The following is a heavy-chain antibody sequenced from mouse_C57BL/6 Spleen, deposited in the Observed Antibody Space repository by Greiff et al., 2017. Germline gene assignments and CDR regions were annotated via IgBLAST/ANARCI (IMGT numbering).Heavy chain of an antibody. CDR3: ARSRRLLPYYFDY. J-gene: IGHJ2*01. Sequence: VQLQQSGPELVKPGASVKIPCKASGYTFTDYNMDWVKQSHGKSLEWIGDINPNNGGTIYNQKFKGKATLTVDKSSSTAYMELRSLTSEDSAVYYCARSRRLLPYYFDYWGQGTTLTVSS. D-gene: IGHD1-1*01. CDR1: GYTFTDYN. V-gene: IGHV1-18*01. CDR2: INPNNGGT.